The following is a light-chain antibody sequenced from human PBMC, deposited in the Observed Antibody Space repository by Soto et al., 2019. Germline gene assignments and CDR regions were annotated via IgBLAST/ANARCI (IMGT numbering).Light chain of an antibody. V-gene: IGKV1-8*01. J-gene: IGKJ5*01. CDR1: QGISSN. CDR3: DQYYSYPAIS. CDR2: AAS. Sequence: AIRMTQSPSSFSAPTGHIVTITCRTSQGISSNLAWYQQKPGKAPKLLIYAASTLQSGVTSRFSGSGSGTYCTLTVSCLQSEDFATYYRDQYYSYPAISFGQATRLEIK.